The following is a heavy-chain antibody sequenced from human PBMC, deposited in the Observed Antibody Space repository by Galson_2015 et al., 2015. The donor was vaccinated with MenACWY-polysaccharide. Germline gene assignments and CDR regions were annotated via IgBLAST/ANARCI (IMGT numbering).Heavy chain of an antibody. J-gene: IGHJ3*02. CDR3: AREAGTGAPFDI. CDR1: GSTFSDYY. CDR2: ISSGGSTI. V-gene: IGHV3-11*01. D-gene: IGHD3/OR15-3a*01. Sequence: SLRLSCAASGSTFSDYYMSWIRQAPGKGLEWVSYISSGGSTIYYADSVKGRFTISRDNAKNSLYLQMNSLRAEDTAVYYCAREAGTGAPFDIWGQGTMVTVSS.